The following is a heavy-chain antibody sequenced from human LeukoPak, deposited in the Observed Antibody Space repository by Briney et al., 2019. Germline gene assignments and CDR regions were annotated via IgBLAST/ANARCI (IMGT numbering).Heavy chain of an antibody. CDR2: IYYSGST. CDR3: ARSGGSYVKIDY. D-gene: IGHD1-26*01. Sequence: TSETLSLTCTVSGGSISSYYWSWIRQPPGKGLEWIGYIYYSGSTNYNPSLKSRVTISVDTSKNQCSLKLSSVTAADTAVYYCARSGGSYVKIDYWGQGTLVTVSS. CDR1: GGSISSYY. J-gene: IGHJ4*02. V-gene: IGHV4-59*01.